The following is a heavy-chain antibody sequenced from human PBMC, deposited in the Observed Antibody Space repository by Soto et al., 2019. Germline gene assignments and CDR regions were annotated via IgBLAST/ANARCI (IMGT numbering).Heavy chain of an antibody. V-gene: IGHV1-2*02. Sequence: GASVKVSCKASGYTFTGYYMHWVRQAPGQGLEWMGWINPNSGGTNYAQKFQGRVTMTRDTSISTAYMELSRLRSDDTAVYYCARDLHSSSSLYYYYGMDVWGQGTKVTVSS. CDR1: GYTFTGYY. CDR2: INPNSGGT. D-gene: IGHD6-13*01. J-gene: IGHJ6*02. CDR3: ARDLHSSSSLYYYYGMDV.